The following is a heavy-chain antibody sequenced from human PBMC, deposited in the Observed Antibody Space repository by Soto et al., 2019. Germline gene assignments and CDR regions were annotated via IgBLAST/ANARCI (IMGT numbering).Heavy chain of an antibody. D-gene: IGHD5-18*01. CDR3: TSHSVWDTAKDYYGMDV. CDR1: VFPFIGSA. CDR2: IRTKANRYAT. J-gene: IGHJ6*02. Sequence: GGSLRLSCAASVFPFIGSAMHWLRPASEKGLDWVGRIRTKANRYATASAASVKGRSPISTDDSKNTAYLQMHSLKTEATAVYYCTSHSVWDTAKDYYGMDVWRQGTPVTVS. V-gene: IGHV3-73*01.